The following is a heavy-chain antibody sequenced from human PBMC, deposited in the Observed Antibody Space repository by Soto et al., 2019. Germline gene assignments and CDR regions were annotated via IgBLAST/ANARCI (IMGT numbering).Heavy chain of an antibody. Sequence: EVQLVESGGGLVQPGGSLRLSCAASGFTFSSYDMHWVRQVAGKGLEWVSVIGVAGDTYYPDSVKGRFTISRENAKNSLYLQMNSLRAEDTAVYYCASGGWGSSWYEGGSRIDYWGQGTLVTVSS. V-gene: IGHV3-13*01. CDR3: ASGGWGSSWYEGGSRIDY. D-gene: IGHD6-13*01. J-gene: IGHJ4*02. CDR1: GFTFSSYD. CDR2: IGVAGDT.